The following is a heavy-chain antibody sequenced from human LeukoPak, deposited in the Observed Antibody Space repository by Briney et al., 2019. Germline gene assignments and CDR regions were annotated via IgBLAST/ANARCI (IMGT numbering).Heavy chain of an antibody. CDR2: IQNSART. CDR3: ATDYSNFYGMDV. J-gene: IGHJ6*02. V-gene: IGHV4-61*08. CDR1: GGSISSGGYS. D-gene: IGHD4-11*01. Sequence: SETLSLTCAVSGGSISSGGYSWSWIRQPPGKGLEWIGYIQNSARTNYNPSLESRVTISVDSSKDQFSLRLSSVTAADTAVYYCATDYSNFYGMDVWGQGTTVTVSS.